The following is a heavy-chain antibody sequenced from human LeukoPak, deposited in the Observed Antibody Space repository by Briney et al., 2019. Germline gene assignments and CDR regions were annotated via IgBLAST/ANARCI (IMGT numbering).Heavy chain of an antibody. Sequence: ASVKVSCKASGYTFTNYAIHWVRQAPGQRLEWMGWINAGNGNTKYSQKFQGRVTITRDTSASTAYMELSSLRSEDTAVYYCARSRDSGSGFTWWYWGQGTLVTVSS. CDR1: GYTFTNYA. J-gene: IGHJ4*02. CDR2: INAGNGNT. V-gene: IGHV1-3*01. D-gene: IGHD6-19*01. CDR3: ARSRDSGSGFTWWY.